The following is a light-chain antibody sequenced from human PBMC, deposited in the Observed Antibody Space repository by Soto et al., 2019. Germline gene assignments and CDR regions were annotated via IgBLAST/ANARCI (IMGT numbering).Light chain of an antibody. Sequence: DIQMTQSPSSLSASVGDRVTITCRASQSISSYLNWYQQKPGKAPKLLIYAASSLQSGVPSRFSGSGSGTEFTLTISSLQPEDFATYYCQQSYSTPLTCGQGNKVEIK. CDR2: AAS. J-gene: IGKJ1*01. CDR1: QSISSY. V-gene: IGKV1-39*01. CDR3: QQSYSTPLT.